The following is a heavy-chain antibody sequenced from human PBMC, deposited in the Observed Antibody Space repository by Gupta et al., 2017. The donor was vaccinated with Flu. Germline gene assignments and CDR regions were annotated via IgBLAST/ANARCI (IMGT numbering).Heavy chain of an antibody. D-gene: IGHD2-21*02. CDR1: GFTFSSYW. V-gene: IGHV3-7*01. Sequence: EVQLVESGGGLVQPGGSLRLSCAASGFTFSSYWMSWVRQAPGKGLEWVANIKQDGSEKYYVDSVKGRFTISRDNAKNSLYLQMNSLRAEDTAVYYCARYCGGDCYSPHDAFDIWGQGTMVTVSS. CDR2: IKQDGSEK. CDR3: ARYCGGDCYSPHDAFDI. J-gene: IGHJ3*02.